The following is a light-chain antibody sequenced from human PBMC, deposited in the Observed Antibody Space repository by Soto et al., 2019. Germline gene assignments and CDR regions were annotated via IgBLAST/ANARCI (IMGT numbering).Light chain of an antibody. CDR1: QSVSSS. J-gene: IGKJ1*01. Sequence: EIVMTRSPATLSVSPGERATLSCRASQSVSSSLAWYQQKPGQAPRLLIYGASNRATGIPARFSGSGSGTQFTLTISSLQSEDFGTYYCQQYNAWPGTFGQGTKVEIK. CDR3: QQYNAWPGT. V-gene: IGKV3-15*01. CDR2: GAS.